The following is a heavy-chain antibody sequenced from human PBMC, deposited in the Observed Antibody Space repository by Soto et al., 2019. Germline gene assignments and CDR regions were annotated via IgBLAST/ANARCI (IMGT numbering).Heavy chain of an antibody. CDR3: VRGDNWNDEASDY. CDR1: GFMFSNHG. Sequence: QVQLVESGGGVVQPGRSLRLSCAASGFMFSNHGMHWVRQAPGKGLEWVAVIWSDGNNRYYADSVKGRITIARDNSKNTLYLQMNSLIAEDTAVYYCVRGDNWNDEASDYWGQGTLVTVSS. D-gene: IGHD1-1*01. V-gene: IGHV3-33*01. CDR2: IWSDGNNR. J-gene: IGHJ4*02.